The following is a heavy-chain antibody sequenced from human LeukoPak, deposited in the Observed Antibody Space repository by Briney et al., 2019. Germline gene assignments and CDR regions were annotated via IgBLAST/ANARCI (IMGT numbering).Heavy chain of an antibody. Sequence: PSETLSLTCTVSGGSFSSSSYSWGWIRQPPGKGLEWIRSIYDSGSTYYNPSLKSRVTISVDTSKNQFSLKLSSKDAAATAVYYCSRSDCSSTSCYAFDIWGQGTMVTVSS. CDR3: SRSDCSSTSCYAFDI. CDR2: IYDSGST. D-gene: IGHD2-2*01. CDR1: GGSFSSSSYS. J-gene: IGHJ3*02. V-gene: IGHV4-39*01.